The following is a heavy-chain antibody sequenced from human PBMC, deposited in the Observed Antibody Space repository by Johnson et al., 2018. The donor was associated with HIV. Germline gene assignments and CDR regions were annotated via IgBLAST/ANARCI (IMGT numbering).Heavy chain of an antibody. CDR3: ARVPNDAFDI. Sequence: QVQLVESGGGVVQPGRSLRLSCAASGFTFSTYGMHWVRQAPGKGLEWVSVLYSDGGTYYADSVRGRFTISRDNSKNTLYLQMNSLRAEDTAVYCCARVPNDAFDIWGQGTMVTVSS. CDR1: GFTFSTYG. V-gene: IGHV3-NL1*01. J-gene: IGHJ3*02. CDR2: LYSDGGT.